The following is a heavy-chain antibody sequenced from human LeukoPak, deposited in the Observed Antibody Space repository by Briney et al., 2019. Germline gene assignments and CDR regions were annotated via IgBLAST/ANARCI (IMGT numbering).Heavy chain of an antibody. CDR2: INPDGLST. J-gene: IGHJ6*03. CDR1: GFTFSNYW. D-gene: IGHD3-9*01. CDR3: AKGGGFDRLNYYYMDV. Sequence: GGSLRLSCAASGFTFSNYWIHWVRRAPGKGLLWVSRINPDGLSTSHADPVKGRFAISRDNAKNTLYLQMNNLRAEDTAVYYCAKGGGFDRLNYYYMDVWGKGTTVIISS. V-gene: IGHV3-74*01.